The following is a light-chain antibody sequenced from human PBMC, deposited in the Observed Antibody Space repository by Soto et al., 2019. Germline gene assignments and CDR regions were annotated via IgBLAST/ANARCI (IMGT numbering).Light chain of an antibody. Sequence: ATQMTQSPCSLSSSVGARVTLTCRASQGIRNDLGWYQQKPGKAPKLLIYAASSLQSGVPSRFSGSGSGTDFTLTISSLQPEDFATYYCLQDYNYPRTFGQGTRLEIK. CDR3: LQDYNYPRT. V-gene: IGKV1-6*01. CDR2: AAS. J-gene: IGKJ5*01. CDR1: QGIRND.